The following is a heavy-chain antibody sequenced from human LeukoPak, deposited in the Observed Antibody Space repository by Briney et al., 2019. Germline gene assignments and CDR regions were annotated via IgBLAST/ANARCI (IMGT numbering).Heavy chain of an antibody. CDR2: INPNSGGT. J-gene: IGHJ5*02. V-gene: IGHV1-2*02. CDR3: ARGLPPSGSFDP. D-gene: IGHD1-26*01. Sequence: ASVKVSCKASGYTFTGYYMHWVRQAPGQGLEWMGWINPNSGGTNYAQKFQSRVTMTRDTSISTAYMELSRLRSDDTAVYYCARGLPPSGSFDPWGQGTLVTVSS. CDR1: GYTFTGYY.